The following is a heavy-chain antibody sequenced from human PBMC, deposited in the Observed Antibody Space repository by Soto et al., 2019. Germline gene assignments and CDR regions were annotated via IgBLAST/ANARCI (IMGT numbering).Heavy chain of an antibody. J-gene: IGHJ6*03. V-gene: IGHV1-8*01. CDR2: MNPNSGNT. CDR1: GYTFTSYD. D-gene: IGHD2-2*01. Sequence: GASVKVSCKASGYTFTSYDINWVRQATGQGLEWMGWMNPNSGNTGYAQKFQGRVTMTRNTSISTAYMELSSLRSEDTAVYYCARQRGNYCSSTSCLTFALHLYYYYYMDVWAKGTTVTVSS. CDR3: ARQRGNYCSSTSCLTFALHLYYYYYMDV.